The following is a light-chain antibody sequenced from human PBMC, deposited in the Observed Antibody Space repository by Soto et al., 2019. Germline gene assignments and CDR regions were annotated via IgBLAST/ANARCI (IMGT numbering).Light chain of an antibody. CDR2: GAS. J-gene: IGKJ4*01. CDR3: QQYNNLPPLT. Sequence: EIVMTQSPATLSVSPGERATLSCRASQSVSSKLAWYQQKPCQAPRLLIYGASTRATGIPARFRGSGSGTEFTLTISSLESEDFAVYYCQQYNNLPPLTFGGGTNVQIK. V-gene: IGKV3-15*01. CDR1: QSVSSK.